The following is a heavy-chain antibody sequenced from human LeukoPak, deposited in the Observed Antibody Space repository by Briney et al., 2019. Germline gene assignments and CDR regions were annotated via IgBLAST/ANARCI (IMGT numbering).Heavy chain of an antibody. CDR1: GGTFSSYA. J-gene: IGHJ4*02. D-gene: IGHD3-22*01. V-gene: IGHV1-69*05. Sequence: SVKVSCNASGGTFSSYAISWVRQAPGQGLEWMGRIIPIFGTANYAQKFQGRVTITTDESTSTAYMELSSLRSEDTAVYYCARQLGYDSSGYLDYWGQGTLVTVSS. CDR2: IIPIFGTA. CDR3: ARQLGYDSSGYLDY.